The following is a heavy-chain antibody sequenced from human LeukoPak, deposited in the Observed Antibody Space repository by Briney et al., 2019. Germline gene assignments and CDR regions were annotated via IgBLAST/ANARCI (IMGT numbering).Heavy chain of an antibody. CDR2: IGIDSGNT. Sequence: GGSLRLSCAASGFTFSDYSMNWVRQAPEKGLEWISYIGIDSGNTNYADSVKGRFTISGDKAKNSLYLQMNSLRVEDTAVYYCARDATAAGGISYYYYMDVWGKGTTVTVSS. CDR3: ARDATAAGGISYYYYMDV. D-gene: IGHD6-13*01. CDR1: GFTFSDYS. V-gene: IGHV3-48*01. J-gene: IGHJ6*03.